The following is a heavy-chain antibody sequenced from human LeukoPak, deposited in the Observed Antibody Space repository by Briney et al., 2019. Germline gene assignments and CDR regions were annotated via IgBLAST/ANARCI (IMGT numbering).Heavy chain of an antibody. Sequence: GGSLRPSCAASGFTFSSYSMNWVRQAPGKGLEWVSYISGGSSTTYYTDSVKGRFTISRDNAKNSLYLQLNSLRAEDTAVYYCARDLTAAMVDWGQGTLVTVSS. J-gene: IGHJ4*02. D-gene: IGHD5-18*01. CDR1: GFTFSSYS. CDR3: ARDLTAAMVD. CDR2: ISGGSSTT. V-gene: IGHV3-48*01.